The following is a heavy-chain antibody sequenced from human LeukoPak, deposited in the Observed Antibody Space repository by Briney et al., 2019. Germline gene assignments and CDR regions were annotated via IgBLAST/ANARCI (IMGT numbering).Heavy chain of an antibody. V-gene: IGHV3-30*03. CDR1: GFSFRSCA. Sequence: AGGSLRLSCAASGFSFRSCAMHWVRQAPGKGLEWVAVVSYDGSNEYYAESVQGRFTISRDSSKNTLYLQMNSLRVEDTAVYYCAIDPNWGTHSWGQGVLVTVSS. J-gene: IGHJ4*02. CDR3: AIDPNWGTHS. D-gene: IGHD7-27*01. CDR2: VSYDGSNE.